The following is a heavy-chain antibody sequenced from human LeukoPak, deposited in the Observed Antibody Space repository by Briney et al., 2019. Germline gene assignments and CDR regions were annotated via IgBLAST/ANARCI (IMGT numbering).Heavy chain of an antibody. D-gene: IGHD2-8*01. CDR2: IYPGDSDT. J-gene: IGHJ6*03. CDR3: ARHGHCTNGVCYSNYYYHMDV. V-gene: IGHV5-51*01. CDR1: GYSFTSYW. Sequence: PGESLKISCKGSGYSFTSYWIGWVRQMPGKGLEWMGIIYPGDSDTRYSPSFQGQITISVDKSISTAYLQWSSLKASDTAVYYCARHGHCTNGVCYSNYYYHMDVWGKGTTVTVSS.